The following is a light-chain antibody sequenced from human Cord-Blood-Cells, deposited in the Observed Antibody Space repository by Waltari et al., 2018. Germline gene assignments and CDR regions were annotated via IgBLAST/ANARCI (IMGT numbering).Light chain of an antibody. J-gene: IGKJ2*03. Sequence: DIVMTQSPDSLAVSLGERDTINCKSSQSVLYSSNNKNYLAWYQQKPGQSPKLLIYWASTRESGVPDRFSGSGSGTDFTLTISSLQAEDVAVYYCQQYYSTPHSFGQGTKLEIK. V-gene: IGKV4-1*01. CDR3: QQYYSTPHS. CDR2: WAS. CDR1: QSVLYSSNNKNY.